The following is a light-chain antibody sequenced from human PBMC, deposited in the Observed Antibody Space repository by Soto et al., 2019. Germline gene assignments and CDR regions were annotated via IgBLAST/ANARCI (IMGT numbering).Light chain of an antibody. CDR1: QDISSF. J-gene: IGKJ5*01. CDR3: QHLHSYPFT. V-gene: IGKV1-9*01. Sequence: IQLTQSPSSLSASVGDRVTITCRASQDISSFLAWYQQKPGKAPKLLIYAASTLQSGVPSRFSGSGSGTDFTLIISSLQPEDFAAYYCQHLHSYPFTFGQGTRLA. CDR2: AAS.